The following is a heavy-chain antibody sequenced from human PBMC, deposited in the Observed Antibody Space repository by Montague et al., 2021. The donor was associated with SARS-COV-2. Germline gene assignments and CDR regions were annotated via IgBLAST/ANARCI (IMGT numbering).Heavy chain of an antibody. CDR3: ARDPFYYDILTGYIYPAYYYYYGMDA. CDR2: ISYDGSNK. V-gene: IGHV3-30-3*01. J-gene: IGHJ6*02. D-gene: IGHD3-9*01. Sequence: SLRLSCAASGFTFSSYAMHWVRQAPGKGLEWVAVISYDGSNKYYADSVKGRFTISRDNSKNTLYLQMNSLRAEDTAVYYCARDPFYYDILTGYIYPAYYYYYGMDAWGQGTTVTVSS. CDR1: GFTFSSYA.